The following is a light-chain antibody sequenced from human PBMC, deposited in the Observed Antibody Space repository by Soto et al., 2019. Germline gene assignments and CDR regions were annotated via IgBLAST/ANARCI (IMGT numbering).Light chain of an antibody. CDR2: DAS. CDR3: QQYHSYSGT. CDR1: QSISSW. J-gene: IGKJ1*01. Sequence: DILMTQSPSTLSASVGDRVTITCRASQSISSWLAWYQQKPGKAPKLLIYDASSLESGVPSRFSGSGSGTEFTLTISSLQPDDFATYYCQQYHSYSGTFGQGTKVDSK. V-gene: IGKV1-5*01.